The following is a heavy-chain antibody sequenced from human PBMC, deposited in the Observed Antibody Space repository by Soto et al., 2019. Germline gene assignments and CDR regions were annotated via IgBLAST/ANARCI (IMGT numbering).Heavy chain of an antibody. J-gene: IGHJ6*02. V-gene: IGHV3-53*01. D-gene: IGHD7-27*01. CDR3: ARDSANGAYYYYGMDV. Sequence: GGSLRLSCAASGFTVSSNYMSWVRQAPGKGLEWVSVIYSGGSTYYADSVKGRFTISRDNSKNTLYLQMNSLGAEDTAVYYCARDSANGAYYYYGMDVWGQGTTVTVSS. CDR1: GFTVSSNY. CDR2: IYSGGST.